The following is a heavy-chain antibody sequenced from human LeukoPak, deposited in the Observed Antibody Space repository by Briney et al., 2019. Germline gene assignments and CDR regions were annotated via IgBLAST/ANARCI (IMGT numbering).Heavy chain of an antibody. Sequence: GGSLRLSCAASGFTFEDYGMSWVRQAPGKGLEWVSGISGSGGATYYADSVKGRFTISRDDPHNTLYLQMNSLRAEDTAVYYCARTFVGGWYDAFDIWGQGTMVTVSS. J-gene: IGHJ3*02. V-gene: IGHV3-23*01. CDR2: ISGSGGAT. CDR3: ARTFVGGWYDAFDI. D-gene: IGHD6-19*01. CDR1: GFTFEDYG.